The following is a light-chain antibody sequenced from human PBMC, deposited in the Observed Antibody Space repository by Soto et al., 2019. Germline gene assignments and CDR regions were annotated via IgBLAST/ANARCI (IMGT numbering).Light chain of an antibody. CDR1: QSVNNC. J-gene: IGKJ4*01. Sequence: EVVLTQSPATLSLSPGERATLSCRASQSVNNCLAWYQQKPGQAPRLLIYDASNRATGIPARFSGSGSGTVFTLTISSLEPEDSAVYYCQQRSIWPPLTFGGGTKVQIK. V-gene: IGKV3-11*01. CDR3: QQRSIWPPLT. CDR2: DAS.